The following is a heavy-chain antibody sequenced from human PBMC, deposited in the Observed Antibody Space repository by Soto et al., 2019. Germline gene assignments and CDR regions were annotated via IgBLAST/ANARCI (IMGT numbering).Heavy chain of an antibody. CDR2: IRQDGSQK. V-gene: IGHV3-7*04. J-gene: IGHJ3*01. CDR1: GFTFSNYW. Sequence: EVQLMESGGGLVQPGGSLRLSCAASGFTFSNYWMSWFRQAPGKGLEWVANIRQDGSQKWYVDSVKGRFTISRDNAKKSLFLQMNSLRVEDTAMYYCARGDYHDNSGPFSDAFDVWGQGTIVTVSS. CDR3: ARGDYHDNSGPFSDAFDV. D-gene: IGHD3-22*01.